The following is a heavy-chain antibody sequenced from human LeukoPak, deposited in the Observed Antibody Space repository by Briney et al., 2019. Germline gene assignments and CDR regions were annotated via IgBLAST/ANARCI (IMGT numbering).Heavy chain of an antibody. D-gene: IGHD3-10*02. Sequence: GGSLRLSCAASGFTFSSYSMNWVRQAPGKGLEWVSSISSSSSYIYYADSVKGRFTISRDNAKNSLYLQMNSLRAEDTAVYYCARDGVPMFGELSRGDFDYWGQGTLVTVSS. J-gene: IGHJ4*02. CDR3: ARDGVPMFGELSRGDFDY. CDR2: ISSSSSYI. CDR1: GFTFSSYS. V-gene: IGHV3-21*01.